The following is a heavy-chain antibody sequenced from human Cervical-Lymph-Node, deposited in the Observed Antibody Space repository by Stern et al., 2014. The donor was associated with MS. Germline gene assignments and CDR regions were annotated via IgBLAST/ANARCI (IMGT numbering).Heavy chain of an antibody. J-gene: IGHJ4*02. CDR3: AHRTAGPFDY. CDR2: IYWDDQK. CDR1: RFSLSTSGLG. V-gene: IGHV2-5*02. Sequence: TLSESGPSLVKPTQNLTLTCTFSRFSLSTSGLGVGWIRQPPGEAVEWLAYIYWDDQKRYSPSLKSRLTITKDTSKNQVVLTLTNVDPVDTATYYCAHRTAGPFDYWGQGTLVTVSS.